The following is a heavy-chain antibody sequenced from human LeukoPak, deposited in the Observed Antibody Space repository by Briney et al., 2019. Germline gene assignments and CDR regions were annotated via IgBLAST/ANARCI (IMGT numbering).Heavy chain of an antibody. V-gene: IGHV3-21*01. CDR1: GFSFRSSN. CDR2: IDSSSTYT. J-gene: IGHJ5*02. CDR3: ASSVYSYNSGWYPLS. Sequence: SVGSLRLSCVASGFSFRSSNTNWVRQAPGKGLEWFASIDSSSTYTYYGDSVRGRFTISRDNAKNSLYLQVNSLRAEDTAVYYCASSVYSYNSGWYPLSWGQGTLVTASS. D-gene: IGHD6-19*01.